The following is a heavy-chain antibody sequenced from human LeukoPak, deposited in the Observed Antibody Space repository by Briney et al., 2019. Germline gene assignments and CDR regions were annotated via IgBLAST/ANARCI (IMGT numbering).Heavy chain of an antibody. J-gene: IGHJ4*02. V-gene: IGHV6-1*01. CDR1: GESVSSNNAA. CDR3: ARDVATSGWATFY. Sequence: SQTLSLTCAISGESVSSNNAAWTWIRQSPSRGLEWLGRTYYRSKWFNDYAVSVKSRITINPDTSKNQFFLQLNSVTPEDTAVYYCARDVATSGWATFYWGPGTLVTVSS. D-gene: IGHD6-19*01. CDR2: TYYRSKWFN.